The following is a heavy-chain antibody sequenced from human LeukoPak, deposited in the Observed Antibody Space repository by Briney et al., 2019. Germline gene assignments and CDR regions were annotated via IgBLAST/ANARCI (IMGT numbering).Heavy chain of an antibody. Sequence: GGSLRLSCAASGFTFDDYAMHWVRQASGKGLEWVSHNTWDGGSTHYADSVEGRLTISRDNRENSLYLQMNSLRPEDTALYYCAKDRAARGRGNYFYMDVWGKGTTVTASS. D-gene: IGHD2/OR15-2a*01. CDR3: AKDRAARGRGNYFYMDV. CDR1: GFTFDDYA. CDR2: NTWDGGST. J-gene: IGHJ6*03. V-gene: IGHV3-43D*03.